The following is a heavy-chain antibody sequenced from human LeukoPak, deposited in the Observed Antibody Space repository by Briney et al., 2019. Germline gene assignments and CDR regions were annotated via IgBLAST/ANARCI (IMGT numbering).Heavy chain of an antibody. CDR2: ISSGGSTI. Sequence: GPSLTLSCAASGFTFSDYYISWIRHAPGRGLEWVSYISSGGSTINNADSVKGRFTISRDNAKNSLYLQMTSLSAEDTAVYYCARDRTYYDSSGYYPHYFDYWGQGTLVTVSS. CDR1: GFTFSDYY. CDR3: ARDRTYYDSSGYYPHYFDY. J-gene: IGHJ4*02. D-gene: IGHD3-22*01. V-gene: IGHV3-11*01.